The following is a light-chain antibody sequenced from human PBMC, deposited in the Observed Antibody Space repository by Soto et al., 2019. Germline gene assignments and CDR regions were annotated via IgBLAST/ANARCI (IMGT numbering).Light chain of an antibody. Sequence: EIGMTQSPTTLSVSPGERATLSCRASQSVSTNLAWYQQKPGQVPSLLIYGASTRASGIPARFSGSGSGTEFTLTIGSLQSEDFAVYYCQQYNNWPPITFGQGTRLAIK. CDR1: QSVSTN. V-gene: IGKV3-15*01. CDR3: QQYNNWPPIT. CDR2: GAS. J-gene: IGKJ5*01.